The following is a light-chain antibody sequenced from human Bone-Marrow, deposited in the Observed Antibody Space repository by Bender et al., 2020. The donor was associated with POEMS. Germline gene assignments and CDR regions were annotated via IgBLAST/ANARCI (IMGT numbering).Light chain of an antibody. J-gene: IGLJ3*02. CDR1: SGTIANNF. CDR3: QSYESSGPSWV. V-gene: IGLV6-57*03. Sequence: NFMLTQSHSVSESPGKTVTISCTRSSGTIANNFVQWYQQRPGSAPTTVIYEDNQRPSGVPDRFSGSIDTSSNSASLTISGLKTEDEADYYCQSYESSGPSWVFGGGTKLTVL. CDR2: EDN.